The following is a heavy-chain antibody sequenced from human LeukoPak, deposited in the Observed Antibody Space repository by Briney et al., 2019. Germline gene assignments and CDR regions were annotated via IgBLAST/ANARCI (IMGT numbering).Heavy chain of an antibody. Sequence: GGSLRLSCAASGFTFSSYSMSWVRQAPGKGLEWVANIKQDGSEKYYVDSVKGRFTISRDNAKNSLYLQMNSLRAEDTAVYYCARGPAGTFFRYFDYWGQGTLVTVSS. J-gene: IGHJ4*02. CDR2: IKQDGSEK. CDR3: ARGPAGTFFRYFDY. V-gene: IGHV3-7*01. D-gene: IGHD6-13*01. CDR1: GFTFSSYS.